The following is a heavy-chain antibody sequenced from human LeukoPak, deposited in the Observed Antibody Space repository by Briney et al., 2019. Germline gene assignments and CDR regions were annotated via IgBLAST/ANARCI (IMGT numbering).Heavy chain of an antibody. Sequence: GGSLRLSCAASGFIFDDYGMSWVRQAPGKGLEWVSGINWNGGSKGYADSVKGRFTISRDNGKNSLYLQMSSLRAEDTALYYCARGCCSGGFCYWDYYYYYMDVWGKGTTVTVSS. CDR1: GFIFDDYG. CDR3: ARGCCSGGFCYWDYYYYYMDV. D-gene: IGHD2-15*01. V-gene: IGHV3-20*04. J-gene: IGHJ6*03. CDR2: INWNGGSK.